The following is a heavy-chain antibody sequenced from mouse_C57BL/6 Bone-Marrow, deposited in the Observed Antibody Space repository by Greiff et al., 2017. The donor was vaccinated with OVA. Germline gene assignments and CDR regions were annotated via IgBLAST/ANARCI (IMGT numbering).Heavy chain of an antibody. Sequence: VQLQQSGAELARPGASVKLSCKASGYTFTSYGISWVKQRTGQGLEWIGEIYPRSGNTYYNEKFKGKATLTADKSSSTAYMELRSRTSEDSAVYFCAPYYYGSSYRYFDVWGTGTTVTVSS. CDR1: GYTFTSYG. CDR2: IYPRSGNT. V-gene: IGHV1-81*01. D-gene: IGHD1-1*01. CDR3: APYYYGSSYRYFDV. J-gene: IGHJ1*03.